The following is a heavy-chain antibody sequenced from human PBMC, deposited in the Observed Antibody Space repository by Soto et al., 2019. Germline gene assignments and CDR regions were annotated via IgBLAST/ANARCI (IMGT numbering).Heavy chain of an antibody. CDR2: IYYSGST. CDR1: GGSISSSSYY. Sequence: SETLSLTCTVSGGSISSSSYYWGWIRQPPGKGLEWIGSIYYSGSTKYNPSLKSRVTISVDRSRNHFSLNLRSVTTAYTALYYCARDKSYDFWSGYVGFDPWGQGTLVTVSS. CDR3: ARDKSYDFWSGYVGFDP. V-gene: IGHV4-39*07. J-gene: IGHJ5*02. D-gene: IGHD3-3*01.